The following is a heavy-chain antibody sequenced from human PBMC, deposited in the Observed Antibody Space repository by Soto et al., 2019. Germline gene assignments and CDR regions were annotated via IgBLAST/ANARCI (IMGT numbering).Heavy chain of an antibody. J-gene: IGHJ4*02. V-gene: IGHV4-30-4*01. Sequence: PSETLSLTCTVSGVSISSGDYYWSWIRQPPGKGLEWIGYIYYSGGTYYNPSLKSRVTISVDTSKNQFSLKLSSVTAADTAVYYCARYSYGLNYFDYWGQGTLVTVSS. CDR3: ARYSYGLNYFDY. CDR1: GVSISSGDYY. CDR2: IYYSGGT. D-gene: IGHD5-18*01.